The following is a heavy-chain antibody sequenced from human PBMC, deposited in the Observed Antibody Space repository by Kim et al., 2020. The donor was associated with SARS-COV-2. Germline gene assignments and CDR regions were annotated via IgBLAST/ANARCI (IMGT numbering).Heavy chain of an antibody. D-gene: IGHD2-2*02. CDR1: GGSISSYY. Sequence: SETLSLTCTVSGGSISSYYWSWIRQPRGKGLEWIGYIYYSGSTNYNPSLKSRVTISVDTSKNQFSLKLSSVTAADTAVYYCARDSPAGRRYCSSTSCYRYYGMDVWGQGTTVTVSS. CDR3: ARDSPAGRRYCSSTSCYRYYGMDV. V-gene: IGHV4-59*13. CDR2: IYYSGST. J-gene: IGHJ6*02.